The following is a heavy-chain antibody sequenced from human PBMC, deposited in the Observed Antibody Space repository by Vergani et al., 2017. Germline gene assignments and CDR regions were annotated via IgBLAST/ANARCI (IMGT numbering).Heavy chain of an antibody. Sequence: QVQLQESGPGLVKASQTLSLTCSVSGAYVGSGGYYWGWVRQRPGMGLDWIGYIYYSGTTYYNPSLESRLTISLDTSENHLSLKLTSVTAADTAVYYCTRHWAVVAANNWFDPWGQGTLVTVSS. J-gene: IGHJ5*02. CDR3: TRHWAVVAANNWFDP. CDR2: IYYSGTT. CDR1: GAYVGSGGYY. V-gene: IGHV4-31*03. D-gene: IGHD2-15*01.